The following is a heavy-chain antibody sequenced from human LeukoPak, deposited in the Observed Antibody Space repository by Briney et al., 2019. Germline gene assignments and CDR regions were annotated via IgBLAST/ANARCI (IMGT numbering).Heavy chain of an antibody. V-gene: IGHV5-51*01. CDR1: GYSFTSYW. Sequence: GEYLKISCKGSGYSFTSYWIGWVRQMPGKGLEWMGIISPGDSDTRYSPSFQGQVTISADKSISTAYLQWSSLKASDTAMYYCARQYDYGSGSYYRRDAFDIWGQGTMVTVSS. CDR2: ISPGDSDT. CDR3: ARQYDYGSGSYYRRDAFDI. D-gene: IGHD3-10*01. J-gene: IGHJ3*02.